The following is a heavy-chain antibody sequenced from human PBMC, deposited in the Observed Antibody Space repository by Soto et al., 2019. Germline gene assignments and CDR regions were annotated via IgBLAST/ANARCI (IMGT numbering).Heavy chain of an antibody. J-gene: IGHJ3*02. CDR3: ATLLDIVLVPAANDAFDI. V-gene: IGHV1-18*01. CDR1: GYTFTSYG. CDR2: ISAYNGNT. D-gene: IGHD2-2*03. Sequence: GAPVKVSCKASGYTFTSYGISWVGQAPGQGVEWMGWISAYNGNTNYAQKLQGRVTMTTDTSTSTAYTELRSLRSDDTAVYYCATLLDIVLVPAANDAFDIWGQGTMVTVSS.